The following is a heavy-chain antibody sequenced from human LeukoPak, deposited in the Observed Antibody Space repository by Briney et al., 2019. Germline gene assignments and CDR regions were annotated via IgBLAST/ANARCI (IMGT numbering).Heavy chain of an antibody. CDR3: AREGDYGFDY. CDR2: IYQSGST. J-gene: IGHJ4*02. D-gene: IGHD4-17*01. Sequence: SDTLSLTCAVSGGSISSGGYSWSWIRQPPGKGLEWIGYIYQSGSTYYNPSLKSRVTISVDRSKNQFSLRLSSVAAADTAVHYCAREGDYGFDYWGQGTLVTVSS. V-gene: IGHV4-30-2*01. CDR1: GGSISSGGYS.